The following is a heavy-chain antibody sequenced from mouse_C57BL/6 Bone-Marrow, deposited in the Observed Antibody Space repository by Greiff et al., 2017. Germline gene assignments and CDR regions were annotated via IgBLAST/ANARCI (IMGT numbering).Heavy chain of an antibody. J-gene: IGHJ2*01. Sequence: EVQLQQSGAELVRPGASVKLSCTASGFNIKDDYMHWVKQRPEQGLEWIGWIDPENGDTEYASKFQGKATITADTSSTTAYLQLSSLTSEDTAVYYCSMDYYFDYWGQGTTLTVSS. V-gene: IGHV14-4*01. CDR3: SMDYYFDY. CDR2: IDPENGDT. CDR1: GFNIKDDY.